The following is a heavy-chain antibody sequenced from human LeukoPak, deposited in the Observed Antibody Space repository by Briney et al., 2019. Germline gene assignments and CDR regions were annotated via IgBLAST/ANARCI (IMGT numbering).Heavy chain of an antibody. J-gene: IGHJ4*02. CDR3: ARVGIAAAETFDY. CDR2: IYYSGST. D-gene: IGHD6-13*01. V-gene: IGHV4-31*03. Sequence: SETLSLTCTVSGGSISSGGYYWSWIRQHPGKGLEWIGYIYYSGSTYYDPSLKSRVTISVDTSKNQFSLKLSSVTAADTAVYYCARVGIAAAETFDYWGQGTLVTVSS. CDR1: GGSISSGGYY.